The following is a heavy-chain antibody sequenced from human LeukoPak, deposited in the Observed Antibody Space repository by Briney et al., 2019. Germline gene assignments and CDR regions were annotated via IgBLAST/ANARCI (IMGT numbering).Heavy chain of an antibody. V-gene: IGHV4-59*01. CDR3: ARNTPYYFDY. CDR1: GGSISGYY. J-gene: IGHJ4*02. D-gene: IGHD2-2*02. Sequence: SETLSLTCTVSGGSISGYYWSWIRQPPGKGLEWIGYIYYSGGTNYNPSLKSRVTISVDTSKNQFSLKLSSVTAADTAVYYCARNTPYYFDYWGQGTLVTVSS. CDR2: IYYSGGT.